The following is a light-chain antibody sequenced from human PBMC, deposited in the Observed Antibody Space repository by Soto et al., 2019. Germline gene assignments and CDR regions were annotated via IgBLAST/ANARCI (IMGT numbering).Light chain of an antibody. V-gene: IGKV1-39*01. CDR1: QSISTY. Sequence: DIQMTQTPSSVSASVGDSVTITCRATQSISTYVNWYQQRPGKAPKLLIYAASNLQFGVPARFSGSGYGTDFTLTISSLQPEDFGSYYCQQTYSSFTWTFGQGTKVEIK. CDR2: AAS. CDR3: QQTYSSFTWT. J-gene: IGKJ1*01.